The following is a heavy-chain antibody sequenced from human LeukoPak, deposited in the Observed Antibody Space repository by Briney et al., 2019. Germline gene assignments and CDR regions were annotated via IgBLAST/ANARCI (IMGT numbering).Heavy chain of an antibody. CDR2: ISGSGGRT. V-gene: IGHV3-23*01. Sequence: GGTLTLSCAASGFTLSSYRMSWVRQAPGKGREWVSDISGSGGRTYYADSVKGRFTISRDNSKNTLYLQLNSLRAEDTAVYYCAKDSENIVATINGFDYWGQGTLVTVSS. CDR3: AKDSENIVATINGFDY. J-gene: IGHJ4*02. D-gene: IGHD5-12*01. CDR1: GFTLSSYR.